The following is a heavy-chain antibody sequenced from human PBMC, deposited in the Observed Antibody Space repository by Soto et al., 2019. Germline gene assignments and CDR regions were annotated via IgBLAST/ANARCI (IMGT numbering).Heavy chain of an antibody. CDR2: INSDGSST. Sequence: GGSLRLSCAASGFTFSSYWMHWVRQAPGKGLVWVSRINSDGSSTSYADSVKGRFTISRDNAKNTLYLQMNSLRAEDTAVYYCARDLAVAGTSNAFDIWGQGTMVTVSS. D-gene: IGHD6-19*01. V-gene: IGHV3-74*01. CDR1: GFTFSSYW. J-gene: IGHJ3*02. CDR3: ARDLAVAGTSNAFDI.